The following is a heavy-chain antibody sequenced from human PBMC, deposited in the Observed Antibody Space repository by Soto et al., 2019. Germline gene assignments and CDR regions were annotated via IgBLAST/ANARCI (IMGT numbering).Heavy chain of an antibody. CDR1: GFTFNLYW. CDR2: VDTSGGGT. Sequence: EVQLVESGGGLVQPGGSLRLSCTASGFTFNLYWMHWVRQAPGKGLIWVSRVDTSGGGTTYADSVKGRFTVSRDNAKNTLYLKMNNLRAEDTVVYYCARGLGTVGAYWLHPWGQGTPVTVSS. V-gene: IGHV3-74*01. CDR3: ARGLGTVGAYWLHP. D-gene: IGHD1-26*01. J-gene: IGHJ5*02.